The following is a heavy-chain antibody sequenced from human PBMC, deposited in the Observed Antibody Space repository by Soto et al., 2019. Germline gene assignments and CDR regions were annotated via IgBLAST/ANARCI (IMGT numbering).Heavy chain of an antibody. CDR3: ARSVFP. CDR1: GCSISSGCYY. V-gene: IGHV4-31*03. CDR2: IYYIGST. Sequence: SETLSLTSSFAGCSISSGCYYWNWIRQHPGKGLEWIGYIYYIGSTYYNPSLKSRVTISLDTSKNQFSLKLSSVTAEDTAVYYCARSVFPWVQGTLVTVSS. J-gene: IGHJ5*02.